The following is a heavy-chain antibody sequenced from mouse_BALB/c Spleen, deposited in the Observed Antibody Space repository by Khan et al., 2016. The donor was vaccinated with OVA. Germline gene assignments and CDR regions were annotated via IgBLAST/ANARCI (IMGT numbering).Heavy chain of an antibody. CDR2: INPGSGDI. CDR1: GYAFTDYL. V-gene: IGHV1-54*03. CDR3: SRSGDCFGAY. D-gene: IGHD3-2*02. J-gene: IGHJ3*01. Sequence: QVQLQQSGAEMVRPGTSVKVSCKASGYAFTDYLIEWLKQRPGQGLEWIGMINPGSGDIIYNEKFKGKATMTKDKPSSTVFMRLTSLTYADSAVYCCSRSGDCFGAYWGPGTLVTVAA.